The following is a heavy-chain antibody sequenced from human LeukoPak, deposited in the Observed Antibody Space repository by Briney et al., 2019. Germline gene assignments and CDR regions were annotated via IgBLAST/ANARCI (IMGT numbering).Heavy chain of an antibody. CDR2: LYGDSVT. J-gene: IGHJ4*02. Sequence: GGSLRLSCAASGFTVNNNYMTWVRQAPGKGLEWVSVLYGDSVTYYADSVKGRFTISRDSSKNTLYLQMNSLRAEDTAVYYCARGITMTIVAPGYWGQGTLVTVSS. D-gene: IGHD3-22*01. CDR3: ARGITMTIVAPGY. CDR1: GFTVNNNY. V-gene: IGHV3-53*01.